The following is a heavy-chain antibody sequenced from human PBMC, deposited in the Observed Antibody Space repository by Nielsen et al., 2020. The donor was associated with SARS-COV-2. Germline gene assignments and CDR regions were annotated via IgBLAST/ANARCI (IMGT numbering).Heavy chain of an antibody. V-gene: IGHV1-2*02. CDR1: GYTFTGYY. D-gene: IGHD3-10*01. CDR2: INPNSGGT. J-gene: IGHJ6*02. CDR3: ARVGYYGSGSSKIHYYYYYGMDV. Sequence: ASVKVSCKASGYTFTGYYMHWVRQAPGQGLEWMGWINPNSGGTNYAQKFQGRVTMTRDTSISTAYMELSRLRSDDTAVYYCARVGYYGSGSSKIHYYYYYGMDVWGQGTTVTVSS.